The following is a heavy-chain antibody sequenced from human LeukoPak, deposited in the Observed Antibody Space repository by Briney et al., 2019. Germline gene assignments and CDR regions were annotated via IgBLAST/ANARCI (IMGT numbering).Heavy chain of an antibody. CDR2: IIPIFGTA. J-gene: IGHJ6*02. D-gene: IGHD2-21*02. CDR3: VGRVVVTARRVFSYYYGMDV. V-gene: IGHV1-69*13. Sequence: AASVKVSCKASGGTFSSYAISWVRQAPGQGLEWMGGIIPIFGTANYAQKFQGRVTITADESTSTAYMELSSLRSEDTAVYYCVGRVVVTARRVFSYYYGMDVWGQGTTVTVSS. CDR1: GGTFSSYA.